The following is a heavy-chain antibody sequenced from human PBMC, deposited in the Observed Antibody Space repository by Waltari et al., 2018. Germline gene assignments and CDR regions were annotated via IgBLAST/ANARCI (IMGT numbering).Heavy chain of an antibody. CDR1: GGSISSSRYY. D-gene: IGHD3-10*01. CDR2: IYYSGST. Sequence: QLQLQESGPGLVKPSETLSLTCTVSGGSISSSRYYWGWIRQPPGKGLEWIGSIYYSGSTYYNPSLKSRVTISVDTSKNQFSLKLSSVTAADTAVYYCAGTGSGSFVVFPFDYWGQGTLVTVSS. V-gene: IGHV4-39*01. CDR3: AGTGSGSFVVFPFDY. J-gene: IGHJ4*02.